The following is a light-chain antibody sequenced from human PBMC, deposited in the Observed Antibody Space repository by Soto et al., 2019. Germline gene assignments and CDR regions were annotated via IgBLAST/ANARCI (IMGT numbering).Light chain of an antibody. J-gene: IGKJ2*01. Sequence: DVVMTQSPLSLPVTLGQPASISCRSSQSLVHSDGNTYLSWFLQRPGQSPRRLSYNVSNRDSRVPDRFRGSGSGTDFTLTISRVEAEDVGVYYCMQGTHWPPYTFGQGTKLEIK. CDR1: QSLVHSDGNTY. V-gene: IGKV2-30*02. CDR2: NVS. CDR3: MQGTHWPPYT.